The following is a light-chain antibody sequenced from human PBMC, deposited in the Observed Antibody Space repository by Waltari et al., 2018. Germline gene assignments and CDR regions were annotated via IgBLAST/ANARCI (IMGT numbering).Light chain of an antibody. CDR2: DAS. V-gene: IGKV1-5*01. CDR1: QSISSG. CDR3: QQYNSYSPVT. J-gene: IGKJ2*01. Sequence: DIQMTQSPSSLSASIGDRVTITCRASQSISSGLAWYQQKPGKAPKLLIYDASSLESGVPSRFSGSGSGTEFTLTISSLQPDDFATYYCQQYNSYSPVTFGQGTKLEIK.